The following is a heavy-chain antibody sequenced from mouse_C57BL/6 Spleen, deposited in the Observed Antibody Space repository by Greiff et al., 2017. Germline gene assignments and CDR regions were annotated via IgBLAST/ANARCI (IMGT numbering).Heavy chain of an antibody. CDR3: ARWRGSNYDYTLDY. Sequence: VQLQQPGAELVKPGASVKLSCKASGYTFTSYWMHWVKQRPGQGLEWIGMIHPNSGSTNYNEKFKSKATLTVDKSSSTAYMQLSSLTSEDSAVLFCARWRGSNYDYTLDYWGQGTSVTVSS. D-gene: IGHD2-5*01. V-gene: IGHV1-64*01. CDR2: IHPNSGST. CDR1: GYTFTSYW. J-gene: IGHJ4*01.